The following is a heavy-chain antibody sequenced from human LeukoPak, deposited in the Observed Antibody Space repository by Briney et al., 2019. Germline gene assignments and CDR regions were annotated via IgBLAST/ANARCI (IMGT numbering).Heavy chain of an antibody. V-gene: IGHV1-18*01. Sequence: ASVKVSCKASGYTFTSYGISWVRQAPGQGLEWMGWISAYNGNTSYAQKLQGRVTMTTDTSTSTAYMELRSLRSDDTAVYYCARGPSGSHYYDSSGYYDYWGQGTLVTVSS. CDR1: GYTFTSYG. CDR3: ARGPSGSHYYDSSGYYDY. CDR2: ISAYNGNT. D-gene: IGHD3-22*01. J-gene: IGHJ4*02.